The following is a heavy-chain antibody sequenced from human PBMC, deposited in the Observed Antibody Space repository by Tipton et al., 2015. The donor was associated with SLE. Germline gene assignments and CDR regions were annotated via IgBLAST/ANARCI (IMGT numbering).Heavy chain of an antibody. V-gene: IGHV4-61*01. CDR3: AREGGYCSGGSCYSAFDI. CDR2: IYYSGST. D-gene: IGHD2-15*01. J-gene: IGHJ3*02. Sequence: TLSLTCTVSGGSISSSSYYWGWIRQPPGKGLEWIGYIYYSGSTNYNPSLKSRVTISVDTSKNQFSLKLSSVTAADTAVYYCAREGGYCSGGSCYSAFDIWGQGTMVTVSS. CDR1: GGSISSSSYY.